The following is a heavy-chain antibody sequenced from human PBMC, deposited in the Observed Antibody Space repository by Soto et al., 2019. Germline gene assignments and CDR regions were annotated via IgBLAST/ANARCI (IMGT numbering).Heavy chain of an antibody. J-gene: IGHJ4*02. CDR2: ISYDGSNK. CDR3: ARENYFAY. CDR1: GFTFSSYA. V-gene: IGHV3-30-3*01. Sequence: QVQLVESGGGVVQPGRSLRLSCAASGFTFSSYAMHWVRQAPGKGLEWVAVISYDGSNKYYADSVKGRFTISRDNSKNTLYLQMNSLGAEDTAVYYGARENYFAYWGPGTLVTVSS.